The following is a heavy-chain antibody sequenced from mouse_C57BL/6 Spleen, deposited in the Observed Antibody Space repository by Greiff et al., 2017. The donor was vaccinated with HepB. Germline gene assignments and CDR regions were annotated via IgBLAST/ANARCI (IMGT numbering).Heavy chain of an antibody. J-gene: IGHJ4*01. V-gene: IGHV14-2*01. CDR2: IGPEDGET. D-gene: IGHD1-1*02. CDR1: GFNINDYY. Sequence: EVQLQQSGAELVKPGASVKFSCTASGFNINDYYMHWVKQRTEQGLEWIGRIGPEDGETKYAPKFQGRATIAADTSSNTAYLQLSSLTSEDTAVYDCASLGGCYDMGDRGQGTSVTVAS. CDR3: ASLGGCYDMGD.